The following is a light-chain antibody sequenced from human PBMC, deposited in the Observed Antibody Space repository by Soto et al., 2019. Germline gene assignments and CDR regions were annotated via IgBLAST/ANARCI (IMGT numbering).Light chain of an antibody. CDR1: SSNIGSNA. Sequence: QSVLTQPPSASGTPGQNVIISCSGGSSNIGSNAVNWYQHIPGTAPKLLIYNNDQRPSGVPDRFSGSRSGTSASLAISGLQSEDEADYYCATWSLNDVLFGGGTKLTVL. CDR3: ATWSLNDVL. CDR2: NND. J-gene: IGLJ2*01. V-gene: IGLV1-44*01.